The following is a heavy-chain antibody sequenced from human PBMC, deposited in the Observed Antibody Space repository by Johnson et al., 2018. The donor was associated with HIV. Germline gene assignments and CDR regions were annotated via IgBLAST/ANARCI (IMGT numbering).Heavy chain of an antibody. V-gene: IGHV3-71*04. CDR1: GFTVSNNY. CDR3: ISPERAAAGFLT. D-gene: IGHD6-13*01. CDR2: ITSTADGGTT. J-gene: IGHJ3*01. Sequence: VLLVESGGGLVQPGGSLRLSCATSGFTVSNNYMSWVRRAPGKGLEWIGFITSTADGGTTQYAASVRGRFTISRDDSKSIAYLQMNSLKAEDTAVYYCISPERAAAGFLTWGQGAMVTVSS.